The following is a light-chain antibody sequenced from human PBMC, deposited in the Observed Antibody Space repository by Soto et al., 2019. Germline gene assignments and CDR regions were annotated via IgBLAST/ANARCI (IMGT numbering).Light chain of an antibody. Sequence: QLVLTQFPSASGSPGQSVTISCTGTSSDVGGYNYVSWYQQHPGKAPKFMIYEVSKRPSGVPDRFSGSKSGNTASLTVSGLQAEDEADYYCSSYAGSNNLVFGGGTKVTVL. CDR2: EVS. J-gene: IGLJ3*02. V-gene: IGLV2-8*01. CDR1: SSDVGGYNY. CDR3: SSYAGSNNLV.